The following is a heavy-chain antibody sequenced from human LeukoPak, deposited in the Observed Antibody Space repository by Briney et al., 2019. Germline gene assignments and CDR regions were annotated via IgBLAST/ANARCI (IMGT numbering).Heavy chain of an antibody. CDR1: GFTFSNYE. D-gene: IGHD3-16*01. Sequence: PGGSLRLSCAASGFTFSNYEMNWVRQAPGKGLEWVSYISSSGSTIYYADSVKGRFTISRDNAKNSLYLQMNSLRAEDTAVYYCVGGRHDAFDIWGQGTMVTVSS. CDR2: ISSSGSTI. V-gene: IGHV3-48*03. CDR3: VGGRHDAFDI. J-gene: IGHJ3*02.